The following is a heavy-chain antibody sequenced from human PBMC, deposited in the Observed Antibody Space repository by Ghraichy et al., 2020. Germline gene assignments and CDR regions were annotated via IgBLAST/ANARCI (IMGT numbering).Heavy chain of an antibody. CDR3: ARAQLDILTGNDAFDI. CDR1: GFTFSSYW. CDR2: IKQDGSEK. Sequence: GGSLRLSCAASGFTFSSYWMSWVRQAPGKELEWVANIKQDGSEKYYVDSVKGRFTISSDNAKNSLYLQMNSLRAEDTAVYYCARAQLDILTGNDAFDIWGQGTMVTVSS. J-gene: IGHJ3*02. V-gene: IGHV3-7*01. D-gene: IGHD3-9*01.